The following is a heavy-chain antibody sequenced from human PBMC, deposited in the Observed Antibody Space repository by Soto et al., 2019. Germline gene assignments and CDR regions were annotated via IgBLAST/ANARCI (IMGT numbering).Heavy chain of an antibody. CDR1: GYTFTSYG. J-gene: IGHJ5*02. V-gene: IGHV1-18*01. D-gene: IGHD6-13*01. Sequence: GASVKVSCKASGYTFTSYGISWVRQAPGQGLEWMGWISAYNGNTNYAQKLQGRVTMTTDTSTSTAYMELRSLRSDDTAVYYCARDKGSYSSSRYPRMSPNWFDPWGQGTLVTVSS. CDR3: ARDKGSYSSSRYPRMSPNWFDP. CDR2: ISAYNGNT.